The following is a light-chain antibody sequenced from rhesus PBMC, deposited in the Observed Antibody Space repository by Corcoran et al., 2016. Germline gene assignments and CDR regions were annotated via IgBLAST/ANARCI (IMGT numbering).Light chain of an antibody. J-gene: IGKJ1*01. V-gene: IGKV1S9*01. CDR2: RAS. CDR3: QQGYSYPRT. Sequence: DIQMTQSPSSLSASVGDRVTITCQASQSLSNYLSWYQQKPGQIPKLLIYRASSLQSGIPSRFSGIGSGTDFTLTSSRLQPEDFATYYCQQGYSYPRTFGQGTKVEIK. CDR1: QSLSNY.